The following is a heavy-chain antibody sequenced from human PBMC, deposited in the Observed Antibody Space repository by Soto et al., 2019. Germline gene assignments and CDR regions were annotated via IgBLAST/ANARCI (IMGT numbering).Heavy chain of an antibody. CDR2: ISYDGSNK. CDR1: GFTFSSYA. V-gene: IGHV3-30-3*01. J-gene: IGHJ4*02. D-gene: IGHD6-6*01. CDR3: ARDVSRIAARPRGFDY. Sequence: QVQLVESGGGVVQPGRSLRLSCAASGFTFSSYAMHWVRQAPGKGLEWVAVISYDGSNKYYADSVKGRFTISRDNSKNTLYLQMNSLRAEDTAVYYCARDVSRIAARPRGFDYWGQGTLVTVSS.